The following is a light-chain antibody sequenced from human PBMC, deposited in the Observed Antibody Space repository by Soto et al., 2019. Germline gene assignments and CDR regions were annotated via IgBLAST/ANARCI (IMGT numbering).Light chain of an antibody. CDR1: QTISKN. Sequence: ERMMTQSPATLSLSPGETATLSCRASQTISKNLAWYQQKPGQAPRLLIYDASNRATGIPARFSGSGSGTDFTLTISSLEPEDFAVYYCQQRSNWPRLTFGGGTKVDIK. CDR3: QQRSNWPRLT. J-gene: IGKJ4*01. CDR2: DAS. V-gene: IGKV3-11*01.